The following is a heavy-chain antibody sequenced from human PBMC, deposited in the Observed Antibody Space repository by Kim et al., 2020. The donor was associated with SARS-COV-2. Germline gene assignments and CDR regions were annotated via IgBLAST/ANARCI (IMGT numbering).Heavy chain of an antibody. D-gene: IGHD3-16*01. CDR2: ISGSGGST. CDR3: AKDQRSRLRLGEFDY. V-gene: IGHV3-23*01. CDR1: GFTFSSYA. Sequence: GGSLRLSCAASGFTFSSYAMSWVRQAPGKGLEWVSAISGSGGSTYYADSVKGRFTISRDNSKNTLYLQMNSLRAEDTAVYYCAKDQRSRLRLGEFDYWGQGTLVTVSS. J-gene: IGHJ4*02.